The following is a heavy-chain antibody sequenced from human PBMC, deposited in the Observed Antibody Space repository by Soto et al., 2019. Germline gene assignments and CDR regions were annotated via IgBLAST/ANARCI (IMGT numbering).Heavy chain of an antibody. D-gene: IGHD3-10*01. CDR1: GFTFSSYS. CDR2: ISSSSSYI. J-gene: IGHJ5*02. Sequence: EVQLVESGGGLVKPGGSLRLSCAASGFTFSSYSMNWVRQAPGKGLEWVSSISSSSSYIYYADSVKGRFTISRDNAKNSLFRELTCLRAEDTSGYYCGGEVWFVELNWFVPWGQGTLVTVSS. CDR3: GGEVWFVELNWFVP. V-gene: IGHV3-21*01.